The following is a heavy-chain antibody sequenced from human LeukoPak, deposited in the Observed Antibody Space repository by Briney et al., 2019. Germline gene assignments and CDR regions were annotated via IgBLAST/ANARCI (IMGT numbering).Heavy chain of an antibody. J-gene: IGHJ4*02. D-gene: IGHD2-2*02. CDR1: GYTFTGYY. V-gene: IGHV1-2*02. Sequence: ASVKVSCKASGYTFTGYYMHWVRQAPGQGLEWMGWINPNSGGTNYAQKFQGRVTMTRDTSISTDYMELSRLRSDDTAVYYCASHCSTSCYSDYWGQGTLVTVSS. CDR2: INPNSGGT. CDR3: ASHCSTSCYSDY.